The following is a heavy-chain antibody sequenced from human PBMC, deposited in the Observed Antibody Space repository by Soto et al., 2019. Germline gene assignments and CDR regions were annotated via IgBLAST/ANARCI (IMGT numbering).Heavy chain of an antibody. D-gene: IGHD3-16*02. CDR1: GFTFSSYG. J-gene: IGHJ4*02. Sequence: QVQLVESGGGVVQPGRSLRLSCAASGFTFSSYGMHWVRQAPGKGLEWVAVISYDGSNKYYADSVKGRFTISRDNSKNTLYLQMNSLRAEDTAVYYCAKESSFMITFGGVIVFPDYWGQGTLVTVSS. CDR3: AKESSFMITFGGVIVFPDY. CDR2: ISYDGSNK. V-gene: IGHV3-30*18.